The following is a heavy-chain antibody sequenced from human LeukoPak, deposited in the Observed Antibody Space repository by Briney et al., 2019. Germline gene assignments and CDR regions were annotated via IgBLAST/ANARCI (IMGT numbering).Heavy chain of an antibody. D-gene: IGHD2-21*02. J-gene: IGHJ3*02. CDR2: ISGSGGST. CDR3: AKDQHIVVVTATLYAFDI. Sequence: PGGSLRLSCAASGFTFSSYAMSWVRQAPGKGLEWVSAISGSGGSTYYADSVKGRFTISRDNSKNTLYLRMNSLRAEDTAVYYCAKDQHIVVVTATLYAFDIWGQGTMVTVPS. CDR1: GFTFSSYA. V-gene: IGHV3-23*01.